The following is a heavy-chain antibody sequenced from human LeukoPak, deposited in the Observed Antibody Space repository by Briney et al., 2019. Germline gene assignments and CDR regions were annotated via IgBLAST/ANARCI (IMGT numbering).Heavy chain of an antibody. CDR2: ITATGGDT. V-gene: IGHV3-23*01. J-gene: IGHJ5*02. CDR3: AGAHADYSYAFDP. D-gene: IGHD4-17*01. Sequence: GGSLRLSCAASGFTFRNYAMSWVRQAPGKGLEWFSAITATGGDTYYTDSVKGRFTISRDNSKNTLYLQMNSLRAEDTAVYYCAGAHADYSYAFDPWGQGTLVTVSS. CDR1: GFTFRNYA.